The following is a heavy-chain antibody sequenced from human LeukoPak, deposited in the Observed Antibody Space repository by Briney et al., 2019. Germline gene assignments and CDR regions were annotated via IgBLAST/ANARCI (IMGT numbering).Heavy chain of an antibody. V-gene: IGHV3-74*01. CDR1: GFTFSSYW. Sequence: SGGSLRLSCAASGFTFSSYWMHWVRQAPGKGLVWVSRINSDGSSTSYADSVKGRFTISRDNAKNTLYLQMNSLRAEDTAVYYCARDGGGYKTPRWFDYWGQGTLVTVSS. D-gene: IGHD5-24*01. CDR2: INSDGSST. J-gene: IGHJ4*02. CDR3: ARDGGGYKTPRWFDY.